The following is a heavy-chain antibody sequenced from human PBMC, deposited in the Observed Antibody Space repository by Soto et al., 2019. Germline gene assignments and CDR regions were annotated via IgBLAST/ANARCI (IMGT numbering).Heavy chain of an antibody. CDR2: IKQDGSEK. CDR3: ARAGFVGATTSYYYGMDV. CDR1: GFTFSSYW. D-gene: IGHD1-26*01. Sequence: GGSLRLSCAASGFTFSSYWMSWVRQAPGKGLEWVANIKQDGSEKYYVDSVKGRFTISRDNAKNSLYLQMNSLRAEDTAVYYCARAGFVGATTSYYYGMDVWGKGTTVTVSS. J-gene: IGHJ6*04. V-gene: IGHV3-7*01.